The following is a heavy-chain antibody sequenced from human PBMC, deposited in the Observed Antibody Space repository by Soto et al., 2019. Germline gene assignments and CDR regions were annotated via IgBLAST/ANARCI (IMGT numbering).Heavy chain of an antibody. V-gene: IGHV1-69*01. CDR2: IIPIFGTA. Sequence: QVQLVQSGAEVKKPGSSVKVSCKASGGTFSSYAISWVRQAPGQGLEWMGGIIPIFGTANYAQKFQGRVTITADEYTSKAYMELSSLRSEDTAVYYCASPPTYCGCDCYSPPYGMDVWGQGTTVTVSS. D-gene: IGHD2-21*02. CDR1: GGTFSSYA. CDR3: ASPPTYCGCDCYSPPYGMDV. J-gene: IGHJ6*02.